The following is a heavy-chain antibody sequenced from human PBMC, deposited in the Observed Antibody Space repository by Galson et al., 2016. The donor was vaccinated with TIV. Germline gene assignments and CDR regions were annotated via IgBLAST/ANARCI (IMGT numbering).Heavy chain of an antibody. CDR1: GFIFTSYW. Sequence: SLRLSCAASGFIFTSYWMTWVRQAPGKGLEWVANIRQDGRETYYVDSVKGRFTISRDNAKNFLYLQMSSLRAEDTAFYYCARDLEGWRLAQYDAWGQGTLVTVSS. CDR2: IRQDGRET. V-gene: IGHV3-7*04. J-gene: IGHJ4*02. D-gene: IGHD6-19*01. CDR3: ARDLEGWRLAQYDA.